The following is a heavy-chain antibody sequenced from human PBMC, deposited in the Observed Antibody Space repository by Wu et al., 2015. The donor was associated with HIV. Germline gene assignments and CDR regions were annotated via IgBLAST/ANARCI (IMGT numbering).Heavy chain of an antibody. J-gene: IGHJ4*02. CDR1: GGTFSRYA. CDR2: IVPILGTT. Sequence: QVQLVQSGAEVKKPGSSVKVSCKASGGTFSRYAISWVRQAPGQGLEWMGGIVPILGTTHFAQKFQGRVTITADESTSTAYMELSSLRSEDTAVYYCARDSVVATIAYWGQGTLVTVSS. CDR3: ARDSVVATIAY. D-gene: IGHD2-15*01. V-gene: IGHV1-69*12.